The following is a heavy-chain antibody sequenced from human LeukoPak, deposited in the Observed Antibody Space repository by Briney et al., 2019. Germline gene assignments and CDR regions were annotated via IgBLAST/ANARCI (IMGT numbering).Heavy chain of an antibody. CDR1: GGTFSSYA. D-gene: IGHD3-9*01. Sequence: SVKVSCKASGGTFSSYAISWVRQAPGQGLEWMGGIIPIFGTANYAQKFQGRVTITADESTSTAYMELSSLRSEDTAVYYCARDGWRVEGIRYFDWYSAPHYYGMDVWGQGTTVTVSS. CDR2: IIPIFGTA. V-gene: IGHV1-69*13. CDR3: ARDGWRVEGIRYFDWYSAPHYYGMDV. J-gene: IGHJ6*02.